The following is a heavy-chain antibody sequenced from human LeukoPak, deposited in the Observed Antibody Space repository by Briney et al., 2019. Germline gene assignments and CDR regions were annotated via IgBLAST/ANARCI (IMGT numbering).Heavy chain of an antibody. V-gene: IGHV4-34*01. Sequence: SETLSLTCAVYGGSFSGYYWSWIRQPPGKGLEWIGEINHSGSTNYNPSFKSRVTISVDTSKNQFSLKLSSVTAADTAVYYCARRAYYYDSSGYYYFSGYFDYWGQGTLVTVSS. CDR2: INHSGST. CDR1: GGSFSGYY. D-gene: IGHD3-22*01. J-gene: IGHJ4*02. CDR3: ARRAYYYDSSGYYYFSGYFDY.